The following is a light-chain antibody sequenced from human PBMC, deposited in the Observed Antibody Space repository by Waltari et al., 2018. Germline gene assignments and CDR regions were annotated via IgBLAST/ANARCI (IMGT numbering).Light chain of an antibody. Sequence: EIVLTQYPGTLSLSVGERATVSCRASESVSRALAWYQQKPGQAPRLLIYGASTRATGIPDRFSGSGSGTDFSLTISRLEPDDFAVYYCQHYLRLPVTFGQGTTVEI. J-gene: IGKJ1*01. CDR1: ESVSRA. CDR3: QHYLRLPVT. CDR2: GAS. V-gene: IGKV3-20*01.